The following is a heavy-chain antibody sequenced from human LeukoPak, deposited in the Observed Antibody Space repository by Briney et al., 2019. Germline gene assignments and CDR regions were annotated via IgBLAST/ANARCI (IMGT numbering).Heavy chain of an antibody. V-gene: IGHV4-59*01. D-gene: IGHD2-15*01. J-gene: IGHJ4*02. CDR3: ARVRIGLDY. CDR1: GGSISSYY. Sequence: PSETLSLTCTVSGGSISSYYWSWIRQPPGKGLEWIGYIYYSGSTNYNPSLKSRVTISVDTSKNQFSLRLSSVTAADTAVYYCARVRIGLDYWGQGTLVTVSS. CDR2: IYYSGST.